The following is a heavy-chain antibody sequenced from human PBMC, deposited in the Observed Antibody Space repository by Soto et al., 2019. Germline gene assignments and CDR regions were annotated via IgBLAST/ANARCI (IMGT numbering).Heavy chain of an antibody. D-gene: IGHD3-9*01. V-gene: IGHV3-23*01. CDR1: GFTFSSYA. CDR3: AKNTERDFDWLLPPFGY. CDR2: ISGSGGST. J-gene: IGHJ4*02. Sequence: EVQLLESGGGLVQPGGSLRLSCAASGFTFSSYAMSWVRQAPGKGLEWVSAISGSGGSTYYADSVKGRFTFSRDNSKNALYLQRLSLRAEDTAVYYCAKNTERDFDWLLPPFGYWCQVTLVTVSS.